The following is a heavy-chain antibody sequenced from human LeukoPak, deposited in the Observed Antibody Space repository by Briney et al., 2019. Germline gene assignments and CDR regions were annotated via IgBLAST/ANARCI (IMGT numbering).Heavy chain of an antibody. CDR2: ISWNSGSI. Sequence: GRSLRLSCAASGFTFDDYGMHWVRQAPGKGLEWVSGISWNSGSIGYADSVKGRSTISRDNAKSTLYLQMNSLRADDMALYYCTKASGYSSGAVDYWGQGTLVTVSS. V-gene: IGHV3-9*03. CDR3: TKASGYSSGAVDY. J-gene: IGHJ4*02. CDR1: GFTFDDYG. D-gene: IGHD5-18*01.